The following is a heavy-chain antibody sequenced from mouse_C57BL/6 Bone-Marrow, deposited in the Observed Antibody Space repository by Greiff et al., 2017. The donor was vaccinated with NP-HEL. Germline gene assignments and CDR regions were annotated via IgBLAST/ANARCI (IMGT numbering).Heavy chain of an antibody. V-gene: IGHV1-52*01. D-gene: IGHD1-1*01. Sequence: QVQLQQPGAELVRPGSSVKLSCKASGYTFTSYWMHWVKQRPIQGLEWIGNIDPSDSETHYNQKFKDKATLTVDKSSSTAYMQLSSLTAEDSAVYYYARERYARGVDYWGQGTSVTVSS. CDR2: IDPSDSET. J-gene: IGHJ4*01. CDR3: ARERYARGVDY. CDR1: GYTFTSYW.